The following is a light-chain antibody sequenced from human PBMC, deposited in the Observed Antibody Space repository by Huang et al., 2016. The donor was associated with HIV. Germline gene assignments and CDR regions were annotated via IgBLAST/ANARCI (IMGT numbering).Light chain of an antibody. V-gene: IGKV3-15*01. Sequence: EIVMTQSPVTLSVSPGERATLSCRASQSGSSNLAWYQQKAGQAPRLLIYGASTRATGIPARFSGSGSGTEFTLTISSLLSEDFAVYYCQQYNNWPPEETFGPGTKVDIK. CDR2: GAS. CDR1: QSGSSN. J-gene: IGKJ3*01. CDR3: QQYNNWPPEET.